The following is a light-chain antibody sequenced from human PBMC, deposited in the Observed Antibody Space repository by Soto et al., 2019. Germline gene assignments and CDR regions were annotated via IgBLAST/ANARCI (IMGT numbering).Light chain of an antibody. Sequence: EIVLTQSPGSLSLSPGERGTLSCRASQSVDSSFFAWYQQKPDQAPRLLIYGASNRATGIPDRFSGSGSGTDFTLTISRLAPEASAVYCCQQYVSSVTFGQGTKVEIK. J-gene: IGKJ1*01. CDR2: GAS. V-gene: IGKV3-20*01. CDR3: QQYVSSVT. CDR1: QSVDSSF.